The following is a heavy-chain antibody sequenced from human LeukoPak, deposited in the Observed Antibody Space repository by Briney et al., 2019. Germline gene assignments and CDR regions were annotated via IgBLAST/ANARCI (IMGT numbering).Heavy chain of an antibody. CDR2: ISYDGSNK. J-gene: IGHJ4*02. Sequence: GGSLRLSCAASGFTFSSYGMHWARQAPGKGLEWVAVISYDGSNKYYADSVKGRFTISRDNAKNSLYLQMNSLRAEDTALYYCAKTSYYDSSDFDYWGQGTLVTVSS. CDR3: AKTSYYDSSDFDY. CDR1: GFTFSSYG. V-gene: IGHV3-30*18. D-gene: IGHD3-22*01.